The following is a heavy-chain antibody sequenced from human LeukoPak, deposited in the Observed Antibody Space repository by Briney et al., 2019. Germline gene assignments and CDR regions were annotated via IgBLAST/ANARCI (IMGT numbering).Heavy chain of an antibody. CDR1: GGSISSGSYY. V-gene: IGHV4-61*02. CDR3: ARVFLRFRYFDY. CDR2: IYTSGST. Sequence: SQTLSLTCTVSGGSISSGSYYWSWIRQPAGKGLEWIGRIYTSGSTNYNPSLKSRVTISVDTSKNQFSLKLSSVTAADTAVYYCARVFLRFRYFDYWGQGTLVTVSS. D-gene: IGHD3-3*01. J-gene: IGHJ4*02.